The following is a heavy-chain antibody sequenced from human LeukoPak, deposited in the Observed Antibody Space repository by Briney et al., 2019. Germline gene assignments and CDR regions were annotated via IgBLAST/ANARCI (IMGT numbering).Heavy chain of an antibody. V-gene: IGHV3-11*01. J-gene: IGHJ5*02. CDR3: AKDPNSGWYQSFLYNWFDP. D-gene: IGHD6-19*01. CDR2: ISSSGSTI. CDR1: AFTLSDYY. Sequence: GGSLRLSCEASAFTLSDYYMSWIRQAPGKGLEWVSYISSSGSTIYYADSVKGRFTISRDNAKKSLYLQMNSLRAEDTAVYYCAKDPNSGWYQSFLYNWFDPWGQGTLVTVSS.